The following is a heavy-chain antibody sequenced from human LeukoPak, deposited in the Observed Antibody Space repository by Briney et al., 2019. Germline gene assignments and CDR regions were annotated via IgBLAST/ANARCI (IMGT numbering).Heavy chain of an antibody. CDR1: GYTFTGYY. CDR2: INPNSGGT. Sequence: ASVKVSCKASGYTFTGYYMHWVRQAPGQGLEWMGWINPNSGGTNYAQKFQGWVTMTRDTSTSTAYMELSGLRSDDTAIYYCARDHFYGSGSPSFAYWGQGTLVIVSS. V-gene: IGHV1-2*04. CDR3: ARDHFYGSGSPSFAY. J-gene: IGHJ4*02. D-gene: IGHD3-10*01.